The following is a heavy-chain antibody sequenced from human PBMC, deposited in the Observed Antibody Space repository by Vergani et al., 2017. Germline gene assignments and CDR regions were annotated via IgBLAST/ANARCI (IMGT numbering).Heavy chain of an antibody. Sequence: QLQLQESGPGLVKPSETLSLTCTVSGGSISSSSYYWGWIRQPPGKGLEWIGSIYYSGSTYYNPSLKSRVTISVDTSKNQFSLKLSSVTAADTAVYYCARHVSXGGGKRGAAAARYYYMDVWGKGTTVTVSS. CDR3: ARHVSXGGGKRGAAAARYYYMDV. CDR1: GGSISSSSYY. J-gene: IGHJ6*03. D-gene: IGHD6-13*01. CDR2: IYYSGST. V-gene: IGHV4-39*01.